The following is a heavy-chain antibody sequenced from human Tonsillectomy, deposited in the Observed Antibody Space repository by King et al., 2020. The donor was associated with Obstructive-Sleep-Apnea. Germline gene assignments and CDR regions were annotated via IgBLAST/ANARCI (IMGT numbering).Heavy chain of an antibody. CDR3: ANATAAAGTFADY. V-gene: IGHV3-30*02. D-gene: IGHD6-13*01. J-gene: IGHJ4*02. CDR1: GFSFSSYG. Sequence: VQLVESGGGVVQPGGSLRLSCAASGFSFSSYGMHWVRQAPGKGLEWVAFIRYDGSNKYYADSVKGRFTISRDTSKKTLYLQMNSLIAEDTAVFYCANATAAAGTFADYWGQGTLVTVSS. CDR2: IRYDGSNK.